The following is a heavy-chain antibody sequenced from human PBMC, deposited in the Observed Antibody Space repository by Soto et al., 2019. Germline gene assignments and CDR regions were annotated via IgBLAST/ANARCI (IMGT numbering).Heavy chain of an antibody. J-gene: IGHJ4*02. CDR3: ARVHSGSWLLLLFDY. V-gene: IGHV1-2*02. D-gene: IGHD6-13*01. Sequence: QVQLVQSGAEVKKPGASVKVSCKASGYTFTGYYMHWVRQAPGQGLEWMGWINPNSGGTYYAQKFQGRVTMTRDTSISTAYMELSGLTSDDTAFYYCARVHSGSWLLLLFDYWGQGTMVTVSS. CDR2: INPNSGGT. CDR1: GYTFTGYY.